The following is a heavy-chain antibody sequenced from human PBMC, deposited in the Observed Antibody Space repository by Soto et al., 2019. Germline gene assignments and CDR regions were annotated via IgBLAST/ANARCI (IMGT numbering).Heavy chain of an antibody. J-gene: IGHJ4*02. Sequence: SLKCSVSGASRSCYYWSWVRQTPEKGLEWIGYIYNPADTRYSPSLKSRVTLSIDPSKDQFSLMLTSVTAADTAVYYCARHNLGYCSGGPCTYYFDYWGQGTLVTVSS. CDR2: IYNPADT. CDR3: ARHNLGYCSGGPCTYYFDY. V-gene: IGHV4-59*08. D-gene: IGHD2-15*01. CDR1: GASRSCYY.